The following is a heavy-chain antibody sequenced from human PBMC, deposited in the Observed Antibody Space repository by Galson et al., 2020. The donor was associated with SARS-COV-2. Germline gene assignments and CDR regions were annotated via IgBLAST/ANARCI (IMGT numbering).Heavy chain of an antibody. Sequence: SVKVSCKASGGTFASYGFNWVRQAPGQGLEWMGGISATLSITNYALKFKGRVTITADKATSTVYMEVTSLRFEDTAICYCVRDDYNFWEGHCDHKWRDPWGQGTLVTVSS. V-gene: IGHV1-69*10. D-gene: IGHD3-3*01. J-gene: IGHJ5*02. CDR2: ISATLSIT. CDR1: GGTFASYG. CDR3: VRDDYNFWEGHCDHKWRDP.